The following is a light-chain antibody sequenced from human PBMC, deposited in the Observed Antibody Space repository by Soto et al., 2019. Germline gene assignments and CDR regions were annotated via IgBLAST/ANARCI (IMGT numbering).Light chain of an antibody. Sequence: EIVMTQSPATLSVSPGERATLSCRASQSVSSNLAWYQQKPGQAPRLLIYGASTRATGIPARFSGSGSGTEFTLTISSLQFEDFAVYFCQAYNNLPPETFGQGTKVEIK. CDR2: GAS. CDR3: QAYNNLPPET. J-gene: IGKJ1*01. CDR1: QSVSSN. V-gene: IGKV3-15*01.